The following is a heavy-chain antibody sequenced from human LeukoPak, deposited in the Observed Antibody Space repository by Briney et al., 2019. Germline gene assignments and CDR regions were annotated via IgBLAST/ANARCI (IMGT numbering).Heavy chain of an antibody. CDR3: AREGIAAAGDY. D-gene: IGHD6-13*01. CDR1: GYTFTSHG. V-gene: IGHV1-18*01. J-gene: IGHJ4*02. CDR2: ISAYNGNT. Sequence: ASVKVSCKASGYTFTSHGLIWVRQAPEQGLEWMGWISAYNGNTNYAPKLQGRVTMTTDTSTSTAYMELRSLRSDDTAMYYCAREGIAAAGDYWGQGTLVTVSS.